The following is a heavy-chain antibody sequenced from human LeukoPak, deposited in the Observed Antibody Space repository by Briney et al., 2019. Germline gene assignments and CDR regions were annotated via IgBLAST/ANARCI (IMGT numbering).Heavy chain of an antibody. CDR2: IWYDGSNK. CDR3: ARGPVTPSGSYYYFDY. CDR1: GFTFSSYA. D-gene: IGHD1-26*01. Sequence: PGGSLRLSCAASGFTFSSYAMHWVRQAPGKGLEWVAVIWYDGSNKYYADSVKGRFTTSRDNSKNTLYLQMNSLRAEDTAVYYCARGPVTPSGSYYYFDYWGQGTLVTVSS. J-gene: IGHJ4*02. V-gene: IGHV3-33*08.